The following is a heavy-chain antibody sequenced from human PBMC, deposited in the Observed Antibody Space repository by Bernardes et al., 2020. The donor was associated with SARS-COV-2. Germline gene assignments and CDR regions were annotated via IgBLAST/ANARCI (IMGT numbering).Heavy chain of an antibody. CDR3: VRGPSDGHGRFEY. CDR2: INTDGRTT. CDR1: GFTYSTYW. J-gene: IGHJ4*02. V-gene: IGHV3-74*03. Sequence: GGSLRLSCVASGFTYSTYWIHWGRQAPGKGLVWVSRINTDGRTTTYADSVKGRFTISRDNGKNTPYLQMNSLRAEDTAVYYCVRGPSDGHGRFEYWGQGALVTVSS.